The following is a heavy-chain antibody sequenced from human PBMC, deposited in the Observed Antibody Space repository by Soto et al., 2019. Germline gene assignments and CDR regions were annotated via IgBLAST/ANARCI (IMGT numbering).Heavy chain of an antibody. D-gene: IGHD5-12*01. V-gene: IGHV4-59*01. CDR3: ARGGGYNYPNWFDP. J-gene: IGHJ5*02. CDR2: IYYSGST. Sequence: SETLSLTCAVYGGSFSGYYWSWIRQPPGKGLKWIGYIYYSGSTNYNPSLKSRVTISVDTSKNQFSLKLSSVTAADTAVYYCARGGGYNYPNWFDPWGQGTLVTVSS. CDR1: GGSFSGYY.